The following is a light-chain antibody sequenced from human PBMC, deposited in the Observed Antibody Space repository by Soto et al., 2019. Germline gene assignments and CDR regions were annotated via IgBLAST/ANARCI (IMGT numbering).Light chain of an antibody. CDR3: QQRSNWPSIT. CDR1: QSVSNY. Sequence: EIVLTQSPATLSLSPWERATLSCRASQSVSNYLAWYQQKPGQAPRLLIYDASSRATGIPARFSGSGSGTDFTLTISSLEPEDFAVYYCQQRSNWPSITFGQGTRLEIK. V-gene: IGKV3-11*01. CDR2: DAS. J-gene: IGKJ5*01.